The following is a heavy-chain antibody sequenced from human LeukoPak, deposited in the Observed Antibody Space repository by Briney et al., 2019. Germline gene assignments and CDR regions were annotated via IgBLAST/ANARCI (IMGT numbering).Heavy chain of an antibody. Sequence: QPGGSLRLSCAASGFTFTSYWMHWVRQAPGKGLVWVSRIKSDESTRDYADFVKGRFTISRDNARNTVYLQINSLIAEDTAVYYCARGLRDRYGMDVWGQGTTVTVSS. J-gene: IGHJ6*02. V-gene: IGHV3-74*01. D-gene: IGHD5-12*01. CDR3: ARGLRDRYGMDV. CDR1: GFTFTSYW. CDR2: IKSDESTR.